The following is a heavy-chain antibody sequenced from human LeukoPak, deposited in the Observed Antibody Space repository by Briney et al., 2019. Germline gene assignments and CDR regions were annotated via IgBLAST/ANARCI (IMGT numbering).Heavy chain of an antibody. CDR1: GVTFSSYA. Sequence: GGSLRLSCEASGVTFSSYAMSWVRQAPGKGLERVSAISGSGDSTYYADSVKGRFTVSRDNSKNTLYLQMNSLRVEDTAVYYCAKGGRDYYASGSYYSRLYGMDVWGQGTTVTVSS. D-gene: IGHD3-10*01. CDR2: ISGSGDST. V-gene: IGHV3-23*01. J-gene: IGHJ6*02. CDR3: AKGGRDYYASGSYYSRLYGMDV.